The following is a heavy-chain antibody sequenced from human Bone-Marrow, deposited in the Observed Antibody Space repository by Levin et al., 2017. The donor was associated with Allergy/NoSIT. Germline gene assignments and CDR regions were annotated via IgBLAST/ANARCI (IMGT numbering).Heavy chain of an antibody. J-gene: IGHJ6*02. CDR3: AKEPPSPIYYYYGMDV. Sequence: PGGSLRLSCAASGFTFSSYAMSWVRQAPGKGLEWVSAISGSGGSTYYADSVKGRFTISRDNSKNTLYLQMNSLRAEDTAVYYCAKEPPSPIYYYYGMDVWGQGTTVTVSS. CDR2: ISGSGGST. CDR1: GFTFSSYA. V-gene: IGHV3-23*01.